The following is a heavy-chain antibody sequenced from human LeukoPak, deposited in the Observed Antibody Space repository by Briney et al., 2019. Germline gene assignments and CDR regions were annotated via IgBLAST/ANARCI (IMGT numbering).Heavy chain of an antibody. V-gene: IGHV1-8*01. CDR1: GYTFTSYD. CDR3: ARARVVSPRRNHKLRTYYFDY. D-gene: IGHD7-27*01. CDR2: MNPNRGNT. Sequence: ASVKVSCKASGYTFTSYDINWVRQATGQGLEWMGWMNPNRGNTGYAQKFQGRVTMTRNTSISTAYMELSSLRSEHTAVYYCARARVVSPRRNHKLRTYYFDYWGQGTLVTVSS. J-gene: IGHJ4*02.